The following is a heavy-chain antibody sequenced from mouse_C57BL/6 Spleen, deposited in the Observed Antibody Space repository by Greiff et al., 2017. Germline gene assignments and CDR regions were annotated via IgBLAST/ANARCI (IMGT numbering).Heavy chain of an antibody. CDR1: GYTFTDYY. Sequence: VQLQQSGPVLVKPGASVKMSCKASGYTFTDYYMNWVKPSHGKSLEWIGVINPYNGGTSYNQKFKGKATLTVDKSSSTAYMELNSLTSEDSAVYYCARRGLRLNARDYWGQGTSVTVSS. CDR3: ARRGLRLNARDY. J-gene: IGHJ4*01. V-gene: IGHV1-19*01. CDR2: INPYNGGT. D-gene: IGHD2-4*01.